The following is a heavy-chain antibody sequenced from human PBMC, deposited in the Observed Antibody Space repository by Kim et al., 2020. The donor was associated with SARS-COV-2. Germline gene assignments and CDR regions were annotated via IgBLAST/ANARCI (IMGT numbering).Heavy chain of an antibody. D-gene: IGHD2-21*01. J-gene: IGHJ4*02. CDR3: ARRYSGYYFDN. CDR2: IYYSGTT. CDR1: GASISSGYY. V-gene: IGHV4-39*01. Sequence: SETLSHTCTVSGASISSGYYWGWIRQPPGKGLEWIGNIYYSGTTSYNPSLNSRVTMSVDTSKSQFTLRLSSVTAADTAVYYCARRYSGYYFDNWGQGTLVTVSS.